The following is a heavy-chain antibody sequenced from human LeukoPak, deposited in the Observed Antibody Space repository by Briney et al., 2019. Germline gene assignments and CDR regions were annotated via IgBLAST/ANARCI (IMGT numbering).Heavy chain of an antibody. CDR2: ISGSGGST. CDR1: GFTFSSYA. J-gene: IGHJ4*02. CDR3: AKLGGGFRELHKYYFDY. Sequence: TGGSLRLSCAASGFTFSSYAMSWVRQAPGKGLEWVSAISGSGGSTYYADSVKGRFTISRDNSKNTLYLQMNSLRAEDTAVYYFAKLGGGFRELHKYYFDYWGQGTLVTVSS. V-gene: IGHV3-23*01. D-gene: IGHD3-10*01.